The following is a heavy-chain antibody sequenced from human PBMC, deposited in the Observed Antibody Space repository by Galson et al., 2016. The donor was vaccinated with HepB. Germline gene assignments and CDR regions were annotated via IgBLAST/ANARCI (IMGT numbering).Heavy chain of an antibody. V-gene: IGHV3-53*01. CDR2: IYSDGNT. CDR1: GLTVSSNH. Sequence: SLRLSCAASGLTVSSNHMSWFRQAPGKGLEWVANIYSDGNTKYADSVKGRFTISRDDSQNSVYLKMNCLKTEDTALYYCARSRSGSGNFDYWGQGTPVTVSS. CDR3: ARSRSGSGNFDY. J-gene: IGHJ4*02. D-gene: IGHD3-10*01.